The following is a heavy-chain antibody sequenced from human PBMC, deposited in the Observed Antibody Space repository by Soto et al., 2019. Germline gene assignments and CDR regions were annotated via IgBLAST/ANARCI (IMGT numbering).Heavy chain of an antibody. CDR3: ARTKQASAYSSSFSLAY. D-gene: IGHD6-19*01. V-gene: IGHV5-51*01. Sequence: GESLKISCKGFGFTFTTYWIAWVRQMPGKGLEWMGIIYAGDSDTRYSPSFQGQVTISADKSINTSYLQWSSVTASDTAIYYGARTKQASAYSSSFSLAYWGQGTQVTVSS. CDR1: GFTFTTYW. CDR2: IYAGDSDT. J-gene: IGHJ4*02.